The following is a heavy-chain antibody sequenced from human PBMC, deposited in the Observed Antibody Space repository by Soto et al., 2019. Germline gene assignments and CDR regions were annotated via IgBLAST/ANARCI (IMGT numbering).Heavy chain of an antibody. V-gene: IGHV3-7*01. CDR2: IKQDGSEK. Sequence: GGSLRLSCAASGFTFSSYWMSWVRQAPGKGLEWVANIKQDGSEKYYVDSVKGRFTISRDNAKNSLYLQMNSLRAEDTAVYYCAREIVVVPAAIGWFDPWGQGTLVTVSS. CDR1: GFTFSSYW. J-gene: IGHJ5*02. CDR3: AREIVVVPAAIGWFDP. D-gene: IGHD2-2*01.